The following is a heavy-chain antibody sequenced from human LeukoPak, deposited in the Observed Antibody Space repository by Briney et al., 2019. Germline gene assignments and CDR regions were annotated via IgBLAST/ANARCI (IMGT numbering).Heavy chain of an antibody. CDR2: IIPILGIA. CDR3: ARGLSYDYVWGSYRALDF. V-gene: IGHV1-69*04. J-gene: IGHJ4*02. D-gene: IGHD3-16*02. CDR1: GGTFSSYA. Sequence: GASVKVSCKASGGTFSSYAISWVRQAPGQGLEWMGRIIPILGIANYAQKFQGRVTITADKSTSTAYMELSSLRSEDTAVYYCARGLSYDYVWGSYRALDFWGQGTLVTVSS.